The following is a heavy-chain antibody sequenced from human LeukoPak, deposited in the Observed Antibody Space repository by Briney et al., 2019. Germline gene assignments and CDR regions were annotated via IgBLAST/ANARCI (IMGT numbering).Heavy chain of an antibody. CDR3: EVVASSSSVLEYYFDY. D-gene: IGHD6-6*01. CDR1: GFTFSSYS. J-gene: IGHJ4*02. CDR2: ISSSSSTI. Sequence: PGGSLRLSCAASGFTFSSYSMNWVRQAPGKGLEWVSYISSSSSTIYYADSVKGRFTISRDNAKNSLYLQMNSLRAEDTAVYYCEVVASSSSVLEYYFDYWGQGTLVTVSS. V-gene: IGHV3-48*01.